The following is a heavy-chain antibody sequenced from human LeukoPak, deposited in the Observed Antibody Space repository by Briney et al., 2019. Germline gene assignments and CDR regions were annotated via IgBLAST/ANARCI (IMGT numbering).Heavy chain of an antibody. CDR3: ARGIVAAAATPWFDP. CDR2: IYYSGST. V-gene: IGHV4-59*01. J-gene: IGHJ5*02. D-gene: IGHD6-13*01. Sequence: PSETLSLTCTVSGGSISSYYWSWIRQPPGKGLEWIGYIYYSGSTNYNPSLKSRVTISVDTSKNQFSLKPSSVTAADTAVYYCARGIVAAAATPWFDPWGQGTLVTVSS. CDR1: GGSISSYY.